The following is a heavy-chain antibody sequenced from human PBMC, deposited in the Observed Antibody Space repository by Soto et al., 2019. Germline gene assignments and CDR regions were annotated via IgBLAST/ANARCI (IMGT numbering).Heavy chain of an antibody. CDR2: INSNRGNT. V-gene: IGHV1-8*01. CDR3: ARAPFLPYFDMDV. Sequence: QVQLVQSGAEVKKPGASVKISCKASGYSFTSYDINWVRQATGQGLEWMGWINSNRGNTDYTQKCQGRVTMTRDTSISTAYMELSSLRSEDTAVYYCARAPFLPYFDMDVWGEGTAVTVSS. J-gene: IGHJ6*03. CDR1: GYSFTSYD.